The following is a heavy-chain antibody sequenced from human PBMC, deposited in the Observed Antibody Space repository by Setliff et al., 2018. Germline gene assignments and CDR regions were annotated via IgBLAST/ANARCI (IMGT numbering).Heavy chain of an antibody. V-gene: IGHV1-18*04. CDR1: GYMFQRYG. CDR3: ARINFYVSSGYYYAPDF. Sequence: VASVKVSCKASGYMFQRYGITWMRQAPGQGFEWMGWISGYDGNTKYAQNLHGRVTVTTDTSATTAYMELKNLRSDDTAVYYCARINFYVSSGYYYAPDFWGQGTLVTVSS. D-gene: IGHD3-22*01. CDR2: ISGYDGNT. J-gene: IGHJ4*02.